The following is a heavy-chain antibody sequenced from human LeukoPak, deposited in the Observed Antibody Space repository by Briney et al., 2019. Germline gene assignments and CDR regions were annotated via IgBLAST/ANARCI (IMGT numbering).Heavy chain of an antibody. CDR2: IYHSGSS. CDR3: ARASYGANTYFDY. D-gene: IGHD4-17*01. Sequence: SETLSLTCAVYGGSFSGYYWSWIRQPPGKGLEWIGYIYHSGSSNYNSSLKSRVTISADTSKNQFSLKLSSVTAADTAVYYCARASYGANTYFDYWGQGTLVTVSS. CDR1: GGSFSGYY. V-gene: IGHV4-59*01. J-gene: IGHJ4*02.